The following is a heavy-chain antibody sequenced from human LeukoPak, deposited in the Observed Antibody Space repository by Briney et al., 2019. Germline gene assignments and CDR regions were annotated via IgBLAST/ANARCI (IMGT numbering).Heavy chain of an antibody. CDR3: ARDRLFYSSSLHYYGMDV. CDR1: GFTVSSNY. CDR2: IYSGGST. D-gene: IGHD6-13*01. V-gene: IGHV3-53*01. Sequence: GGSLRLSCAASGFTVSSNYMSWVRQAPGKGLEWVSVIYSGGSTYYADSVKGRFTISRDNSKNTLYLQMNSLRAEDTAVYYCARDRLFYSSSLHYYGMDVWGQGTTVTVS. J-gene: IGHJ6*02.